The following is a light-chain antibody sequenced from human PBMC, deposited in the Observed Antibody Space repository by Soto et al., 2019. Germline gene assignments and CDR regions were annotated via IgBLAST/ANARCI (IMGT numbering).Light chain of an antibody. CDR1: QTVSNTY. CDR2: GAS. V-gene: IGKV3-20*01. J-gene: IGKJ1*01. Sequence: EIVLTQSPGTLSLSPGERATLSCRASQTVSNTYLAWYQQKPGQAPRLLIYGASTRATGIPDRFSGSGSGTDFTLTISRLEPEDFAIYYCQQYFEWPPMTFGQGTKVEI. CDR3: QQYFEWPPMT.